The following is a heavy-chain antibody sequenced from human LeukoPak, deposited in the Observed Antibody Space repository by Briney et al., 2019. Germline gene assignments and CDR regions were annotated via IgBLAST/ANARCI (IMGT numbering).Heavy chain of an antibody. CDR2: IYPGDSDT. Sequence: GESLKISCKGSGYTFSNYWIGWVRQMPGKGLEWMGIIYPGDSDTRYSPSFQGQVTISADKSISTAYLQWSSLKASDTAMYYCVTYRITMVRGVIIRGGAFDYWGQGTLVTVSS. V-gene: IGHV5-51*01. CDR1: GYTFSNYW. D-gene: IGHD3-10*01. CDR3: VTYRITMVRGVIIRGGAFDY. J-gene: IGHJ4*02.